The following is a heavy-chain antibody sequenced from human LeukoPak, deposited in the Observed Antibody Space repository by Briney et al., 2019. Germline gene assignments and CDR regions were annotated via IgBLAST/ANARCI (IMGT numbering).Heavy chain of an antibody. CDR3: SGHGSNPY. CDR1: GFTFSNNA. Sequence: PGGSLRLSCAASGFTFSNNAMSWVRQAPGKGLEWVSGISGSGSNTCYANSVKGRFTISRDSSKNTLYLQMNSLTAEDTALYYASGHGSNPYWGQGTLVTVSS. V-gene: IGHV3-23*01. CDR2: ISGSGSNT. J-gene: IGHJ4*02. D-gene: IGHD6-13*01.